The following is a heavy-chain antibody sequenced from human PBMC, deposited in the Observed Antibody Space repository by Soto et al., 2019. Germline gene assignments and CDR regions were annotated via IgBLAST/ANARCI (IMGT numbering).Heavy chain of an antibody. CDR1: GYTFTSYA. CDR2: INAGNGNT. V-gene: IGHV1-3*01. Sequence: VASVKVSCKASGYTFTSYAMHWVRQAPGQRLEWMGWINAGNGNTKYSQKFQGRVTITRDTSASTAYMELSSLRSEDTAVYYCASSYYGSGNPKDYYYGMDVWGQGTTVTVS. J-gene: IGHJ6*02. D-gene: IGHD3-10*01. CDR3: ASSYYGSGNPKDYYYGMDV.